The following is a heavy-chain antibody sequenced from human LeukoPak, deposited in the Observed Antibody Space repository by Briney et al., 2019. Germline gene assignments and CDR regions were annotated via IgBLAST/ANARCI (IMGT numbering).Heavy chain of an antibody. CDR2: IRSKAYGGTT. CDR1: GFTFGDYA. J-gene: IGHJ4*02. Sequence: GGSLRLSCTASGFTFGDYAMSWVRQAPGKGLEWVGFIRSKAYGGTTEYAASVKGRFTISRDDSKSIAYLQMNSLKTEDTAVYYCTRGYYDSSGYSNFDYWGQGTLATVSS. CDR3: TRGYYDSSGYSNFDY. D-gene: IGHD3-22*01. V-gene: IGHV3-49*04.